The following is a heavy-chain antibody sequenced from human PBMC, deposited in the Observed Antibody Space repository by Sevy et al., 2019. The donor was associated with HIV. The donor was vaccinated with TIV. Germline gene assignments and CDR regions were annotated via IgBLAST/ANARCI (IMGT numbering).Heavy chain of an antibody. CDR2: IWYDGSNK. D-gene: IGHD6-25*01. Sequence: GGSLRLSCAASGFTFSSYGMHWVRQAPGKGLEWVAVIWYDGSNKYYADSVKGRFTISIDNSKNTLYLQMNSLRAEERAVYYWARDPSSGDAFDIWGQGTMVTVSS. J-gene: IGHJ3*02. V-gene: IGHV3-33*01. CDR1: GFTFSSYG. CDR3: ARDPSSGDAFDI.